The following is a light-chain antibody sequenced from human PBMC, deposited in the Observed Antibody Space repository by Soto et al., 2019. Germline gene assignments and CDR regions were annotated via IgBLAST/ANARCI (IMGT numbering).Light chain of an antibody. Sequence: EIVLTQSPGTLSLSPGERATLSCRASQSVSSNYLAWYQQRPGQAPRLLISGASNRATGIPDRFSGSGSGTDFTLNISRLEPEDFAVYYCHQFGILPRTFGQGTKVDVK. J-gene: IGKJ1*01. V-gene: IGKV3-20*01. CDR2: GAS. CDR1: QSVSSNY. CDR3: HQFGILPRT.